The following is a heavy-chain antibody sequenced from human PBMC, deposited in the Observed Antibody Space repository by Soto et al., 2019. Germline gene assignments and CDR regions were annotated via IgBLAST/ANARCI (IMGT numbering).Heavy chain of an antibody. J-gene: IGHJ4*02. CDR3: ARGVFVGATDY. V-gene: IGHV3-33*01. Sequence: QVYLVESGGGMVQPGRSLRLSCAASGFSFSNYGMHWVRQAPGKGVEWVAFIWYDGSNKYYADSVKGRFTISRDNSKNTLYLQMNSLRAEDTAVYYCARGVFVGATDYWGQGTLVTVSP. D-gene: IGHD1-26*01. CDR2: IWYDGSNK. CDR1: GFSFSNYG.